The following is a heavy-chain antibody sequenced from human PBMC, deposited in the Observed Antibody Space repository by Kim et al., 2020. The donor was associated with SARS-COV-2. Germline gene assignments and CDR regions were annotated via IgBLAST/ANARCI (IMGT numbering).Heavy chain of an antibody. D-gene: IGHD1-26*01. Sequence: SETLSLTCTVSGGSISSYYWSWIRQPPGKGLEWIGYIYYSGSTNYNPSLKSRVTISVDTSKNQFSLKLSSVTAADTAVYYCARGQESRKWELLYYYYGMDVWGQGTTVTVSS. CDR1: GGSISSYY. CDR3: ARGQESRKWELLYYYYGMDV. J-gene: IGHJ6*02. V-gene: IGHV4-59*01. CDR2: IYYSGST.